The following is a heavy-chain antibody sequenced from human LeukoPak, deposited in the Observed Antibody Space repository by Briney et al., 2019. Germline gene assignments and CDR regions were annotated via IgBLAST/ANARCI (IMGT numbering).Heavy chain of an antibody. CDR2: IYYSGST. CDR1: GGSISSSSYY. Sequence: SETLPLTCTVSGGSISSSSYYWGWIRQPPGKGLEWIGSIYYSGSTYYNPSLKSRVTISVDTSKNQFSLKLSSVTAADTAVYYCASTGFGELLQAFDYWGQGTLVTVSS. V-gene: IGHV4-39*07. CDR3: ASTGFGELLQAFDY. D-gene: IGHD3-10*01. J-gene: IGHJ4*02.